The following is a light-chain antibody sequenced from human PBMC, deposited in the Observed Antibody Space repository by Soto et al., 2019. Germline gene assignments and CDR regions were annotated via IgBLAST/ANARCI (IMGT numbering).Light chain of an antibody. CDR2: DAS. CDR1: QTIRGW. J-gene: IGKJ1*01. V-gene: IGKV1-5*01. CDR3: LQYNGYYRT. Sequence: DIQMTQSPSTLSAALGDTVTITCRASQTIRGWLAWYQQRPGKAPTLLIFDASTLESGVPSRFSGSGSGTTFTLTISSLQSDDFATYYCLQYNGYYRTFGQGTKVDTK.